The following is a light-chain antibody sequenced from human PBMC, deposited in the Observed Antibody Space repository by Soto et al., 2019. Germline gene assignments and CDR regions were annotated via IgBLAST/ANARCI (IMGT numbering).Light chain of an antibody. CDR2: GAS. J-gene: IGKJ1*01. CDR3: LQDYNYPWT. V-gene: IGKV1-5*01. CDR1: QTISSW. Sequence: DIQMTQSPSTLSASVGDRVTITCRASQTISSWLAWFQQKPGKVPKRLIYGASTLQSGVPSRFSGSGSGTDFTLTISSLQPEDFATYYCLQDYNYPWTCGQGTKVDIK.